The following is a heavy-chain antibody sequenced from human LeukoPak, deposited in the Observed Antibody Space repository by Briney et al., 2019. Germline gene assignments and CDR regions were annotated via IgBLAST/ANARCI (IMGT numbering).Heavy chain of an antibody. CDR2: IRYDGDNK. V-gene: IGHV3-30*02. D-gene: IGHD3-10*01. J-gene: IGHJ2*01. CDR1: GFTFSNYG. Sequence: GGSLRLSCAASGFTFSNYGMHWVRQAPGKGLEWVTFIRYDGDNKYYAHSLKGRFTISRDNSKNTLYLQMNSLRAEDTAVYYCTRGGIRYFDLWGRGTLVTVSS. CDR3: TRGGIRYFDL.